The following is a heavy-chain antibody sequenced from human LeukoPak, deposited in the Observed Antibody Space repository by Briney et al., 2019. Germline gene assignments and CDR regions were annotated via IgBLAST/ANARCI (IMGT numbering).Heavy chain of an antibody. V-gene: IGHV1-18*01. CDR1: GYSFTSYG. Sequence: ASVKDSCKASGYSFTSYGISGVRQAPGQGGEWMGWISAENGNTNYAQKSQGRVTTTTDTSTSTAYMEMRSLRSDDTAVYYCARSTYYDFWGGYLALFDYWGQGTLVTVSS. J-gene: IGHJ4*02. CDR2: ISAENGNT. D-gene: IGHD3-3*01. CDR3: ARSTYYDFWGGYLALFDY.